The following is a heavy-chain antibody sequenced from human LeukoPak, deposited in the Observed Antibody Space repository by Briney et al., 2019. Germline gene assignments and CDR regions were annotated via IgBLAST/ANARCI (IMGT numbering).Heavy chain of an antibody. CDR3: ATVSITMVRGAPGYFDY. J-gene: IGHJ4*02. CDR1: GYTLTELS. D-gene: IGHD3-10*01. CDR2: FDPEDGET. V-gene: IGHV1-24*01. Sequence: RASVKVSCKVSGYTLTELSMHWVRQAPGKGLEWMGGFDPEDGETIYAQKFQGRVTMIEDTSTDTAYMELGSLRSEDTAVYYCATVSITMVRGAPGYFDYWGQGTLVTVSS.